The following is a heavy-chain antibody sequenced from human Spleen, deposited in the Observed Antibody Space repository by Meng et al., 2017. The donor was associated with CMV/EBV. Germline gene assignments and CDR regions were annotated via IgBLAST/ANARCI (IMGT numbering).Heavy chain of an antibody. V-gene: IGHV4-4*02. D-gene: IGHD2-15*01. CDR2: FSQSGST. Sequence: LPCAVSGGSITISNWWSWVRQPPGKGLEWIGEFSQSGSTNYSPSLKSRVTMSLDKSKNQFSLQLSSVTAADTAVYYCATQDAFCSVFWGQGALVTVSS. J-gene: IGHJ4*02. CDR3: ATQDAFCSVF. CDR1: GGSITISNW.